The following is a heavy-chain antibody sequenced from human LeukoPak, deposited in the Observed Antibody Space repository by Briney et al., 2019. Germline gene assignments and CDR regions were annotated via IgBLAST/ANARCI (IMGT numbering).Heavy chain of an antibody. CDR3: AGESYSSWYPLFDP. J-gene: IGHJ5*02. D-gene: IGHD6-13*01. Sequence: GGSLRLSCAASGFTDGSNYMSWVRQAPGKGLEWVPVIYIGGSKYYADSVKGRFTISRENSKNTRYLQLNALRAEDTVVYYCAGESYSSWYPLFDPWGQGALVTVSS. CDR2: IYIGGSK. CDR1: GFTDGSNY. V-gene: IGHV3-53*01.